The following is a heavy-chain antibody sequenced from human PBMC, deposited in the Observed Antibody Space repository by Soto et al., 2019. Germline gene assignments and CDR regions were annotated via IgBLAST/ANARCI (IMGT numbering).Heavy chain of an antibody. CDR1: GDSISSAHW. CDR2: IYHSGST. J-gene: IGHJ4*02. V-gene: IGHV4-4*02. CDR3: AAHRGSTYGPLEY. Sequence: QVQLQESGPGLVKPSGTLSLTCVVSGDSISSAHWWSWVRQPPGKGLEWIGEIYHSGSTNYNPSLKSRGTMSVDKSMNQFSLKLISVTAADTAVYSCAAHRGSTYGPLEYWGQGWRVTVSS. D-gene: IGHD3-10*01.